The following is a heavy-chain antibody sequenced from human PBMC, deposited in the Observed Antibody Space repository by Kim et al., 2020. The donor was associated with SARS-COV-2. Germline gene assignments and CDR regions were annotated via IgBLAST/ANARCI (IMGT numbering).Heavy chain of an antibody. CDR2: ISYDGSNK. CDR3: ARGGDSSSFDY. D-gene: IGHD6-13*01. CDR1: GFTFSSYA. J-gene: IGHJ4*02. Sequence: GGSLRLSCAASGFTFSSYAMHWVRQAPGKGLEWVAVISYDGSNKYYADSVKGRFTISRDNSKNTLYLQMNSLRAEDTAVYYCARGGDSSSFDYRGQGTLVTVSS. V-gene: IGHV3-30*04.